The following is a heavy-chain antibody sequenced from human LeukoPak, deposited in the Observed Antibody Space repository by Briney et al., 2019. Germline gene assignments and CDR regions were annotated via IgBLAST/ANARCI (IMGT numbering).Heavy chain of an antibody. D-gene: IGHD3-10*01. Sequence: GGSLRLSCAAFGFTFSSYGMHWVRQAPGKGLEWVAVIPYDGSNKYYADSVKGRFTISRDNSKNTLYLQMNSLRAEDTAVYYCAKPWFGESYYFDYWGQGTLVTVSS. J-gene: IGHJ4*02. CDR1: GFTFSSYG. V-gene: IGHV3-30*18. CDR2: IPYDGSNK. CDR3: AKPWFGESYYFDY.